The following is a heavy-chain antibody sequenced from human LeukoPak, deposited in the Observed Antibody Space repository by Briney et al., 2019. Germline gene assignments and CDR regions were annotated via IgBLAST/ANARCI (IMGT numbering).Heavy chain of an antibody. CDR1: RGSLSSYY. CDR3: ARDRYYYYHMHV. Sequence: PSETLSLTCTVSRGSLSSYYWSWIRQPAGQGLEWIGRIYTSGSTKYNPSLKSRVTISVDTSKNQFSLKLSSVTAADTAVYYCARDRYYYYHMHVWGKGTTVTVSS. J-gene: IGHJ6*03. V-gene: IGHV4-4*07. CDR2: IYTSGST.